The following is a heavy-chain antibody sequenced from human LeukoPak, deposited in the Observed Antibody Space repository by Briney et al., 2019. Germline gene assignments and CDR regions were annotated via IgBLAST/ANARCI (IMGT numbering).Heavy chain of an antibody. J-gene: IGHJ4*02. V-gene: IGHV4-34*01. CDR1: GASFSGYY. D-gene: IGHD3-22*01. CDR2: INHSGST. Sequence: PSETLSLTCAVYGASFSGYYWSWIRQPPGKGLEWIGEINHSGSTNYNPSLRSRVTISVDTSKNQFSLKLSSVTAADTAVYYCARGTGYPLIGWGQGTLVTVSS. CDR3: ARGTGYPLIG.